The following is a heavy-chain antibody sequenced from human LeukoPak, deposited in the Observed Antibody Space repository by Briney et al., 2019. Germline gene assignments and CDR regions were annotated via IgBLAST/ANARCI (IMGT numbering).Heavy chain of an antibody. J-gene: IGHJ4*02. CDR3: AKHRTYYYDSSGYYFDY. V-gene: IGHV3-23*01. Sequence: GGSLRLSCAASGFTFSSYAMSWVRQAPGKGLEWVSAISGSGGSTYYADSVKGRFTISRDNPKNTLYLQMNSLRAEDTAVYYCAKHRTYYYDSSGYYFDYWGQGTLVTVSS. CDR2: ISGSGGST. CDR1: GFTFSSYA. D-gene: IGHD3-22*01.